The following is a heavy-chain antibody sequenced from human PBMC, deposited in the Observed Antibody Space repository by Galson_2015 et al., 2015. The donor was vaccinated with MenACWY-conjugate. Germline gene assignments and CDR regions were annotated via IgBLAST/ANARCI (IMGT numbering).Heavy chain of an antibody. D-gene: IGHD2-15*01. V-gene: IGHV3-15*01. Sequence: SLRLSCATSGLTFSNVWMSWVRQAPGKGLEWVARIKCRTDGGTTDYATPVKGRFTILRDDSAKTLYLQMNSLKIEDTAMYFCTRDRVVGGSRWWFDPWGQGTLVTVSS. CDR2: IKCRTDGGTT. J-gene: IGHJ5*02. CDR3: TRDRVVGGSRWWFDP. CDR1: GLTFSNVW.